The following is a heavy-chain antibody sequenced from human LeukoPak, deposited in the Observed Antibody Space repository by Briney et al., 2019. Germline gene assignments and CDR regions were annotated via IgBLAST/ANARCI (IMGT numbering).Heavy chain of an antibody. V-gene: IGHV3-30*03. CDR3: ARLNHYTVTMYYYYYYMDV. J-gene: IGHJ6*03. CDR2: ISYDGSNK. CDR1: GFTFSSYG. Sequence: GGSLRLSCAASGFTFSSYGMHWVRQAPGKGLEWVAVISYDGSNKYYADSVKGRFTISRDNSKNTLYLQMNSLRAEDMAVYYCARLNHYTVTMYYYYYYMDVWGKGTTVTISS. D-gene: IGHD4-17*01.